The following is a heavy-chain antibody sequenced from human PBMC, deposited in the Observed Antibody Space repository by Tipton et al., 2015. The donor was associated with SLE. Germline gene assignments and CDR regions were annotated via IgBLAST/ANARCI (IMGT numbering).Heavy chain of an antibody. V-gene: IGHV5-51*01. J-gene: IGHJ3*01. Sequence: VQLVQSGAEVKKPGESLKISCKGSGYSFISYWIGWVRQMPGKGLEWMGIIYPGESDTRYSPSFQGQVTISADKSISTAYLQWSSLKASDTAIYYCARQGDSSASVDGFDVWGQGTMVTVS. CDR3: ARQGDSSASVDGFDV. D-gene: IGHD3-22*01. CDR2: IYPGESDT. CDR1: GYSFISYW.